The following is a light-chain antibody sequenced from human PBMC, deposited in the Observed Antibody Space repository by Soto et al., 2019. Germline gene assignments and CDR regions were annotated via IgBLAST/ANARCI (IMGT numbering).Light chain of an antibody. CDR3: QQCDSTPQT. J-gene: IGKJ4*01. Sequence: DMKTTQSPSSLSASVGDRVTITCRASQSINSHLNWYQQKPGKPPKLLIHTTSSLQSGVPSRFSGSGAGTDFTLTISSLQPEDFATYYCQQCDSTPQTFGGGTKVDIK. CDR1: QSINSH. V-gene: IGKV1-39*01. CDR2: TTS.